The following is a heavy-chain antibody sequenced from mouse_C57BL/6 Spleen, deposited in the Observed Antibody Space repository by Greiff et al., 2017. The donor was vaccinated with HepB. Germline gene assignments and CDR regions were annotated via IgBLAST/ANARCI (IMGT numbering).Heavy chain of an antibody. D-gene: IGHD2-2*01. J-gene: IGHJ2*01. CDR3: ATSHPGGGGYRGYFDY. CDR1: GYTFTDYY. V-gene: IGHV1-75*01. CDR2: IFPGSGST. Sequence: VQLQQSGPELVKPGASVKISCKASGYTFTDYYINWVKQRPGQGLEWIGWIFPGSGSTYYNEKFKGKATLTVDKSSSTAYMLLSSLTSEDSAVYFCATSHPGGGGYRGYFDYWGQGTTLTVSS.